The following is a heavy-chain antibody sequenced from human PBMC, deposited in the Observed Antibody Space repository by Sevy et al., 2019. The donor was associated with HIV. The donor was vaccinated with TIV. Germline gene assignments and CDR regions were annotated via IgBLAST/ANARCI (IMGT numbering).Heavy chain of an antibody. Sequence: ASVKVSCKASGYTFTSYGISWVRQAPGQGLEWMGWISAYNGNTNYAQKLQGRVTMTTDTSTSTAYMELRSLRSEDTAVYYCARDRRVYGGNSVVFWFDPWGQGTLVTVSS. CDR2: ISAYNGNT. D-gene: IGHD4-17*01. CDR1: GYTFTSYG. J-gene: IGHJ5*02. V-gene: IGHV1-18*01. CDR3: ARDRRVYGGNSVVFWFDP.